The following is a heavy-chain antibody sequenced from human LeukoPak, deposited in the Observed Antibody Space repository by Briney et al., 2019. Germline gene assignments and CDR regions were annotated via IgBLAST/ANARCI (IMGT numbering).Heavy chain of an antibody. J-gene: IGHJ6*03. CDR2: IHYSGST. D-gene: IGHD2-15*01. V-gene: IGHV4-39*07. Sequence: SEPLSLTCTVSGGSISSSSYYWAWIRQPPGKGLEWIGSIHYSGSTSYNPSLQSRVTISIDTSKNQFSLKLRFVTAADTAVYYCAREGYCSGGSCYSYLTYYYYYMDVWGKGTTVTVSS. CDR1: GGSISSSSYY. CDR3: AREGYCSGGSCYSYLTYYYYYMDV.